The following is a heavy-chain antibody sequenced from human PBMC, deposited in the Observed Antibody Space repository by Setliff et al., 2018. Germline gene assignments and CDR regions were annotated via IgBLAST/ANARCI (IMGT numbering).Heavy chain of an antibody. J-gene: IGHJ5*02. CDR2: INTNTGNP. CDR1: GYTFTVYT. Sequence: WASVKVSCKVSGYTFTVYTMNWVRQAPGQGLEWMGWINTNTGNPTYAQGFTGRFVLSLDTSVSTAYLQISGLKAEDTAVYYCASCTTANCFVVGHWFDPWGQGTLVTVS. D-gene: IGHD2-2*01. V-gene: IGHV7-4-1*02. CDR3: ASCTTANCFVVGHWFDP.